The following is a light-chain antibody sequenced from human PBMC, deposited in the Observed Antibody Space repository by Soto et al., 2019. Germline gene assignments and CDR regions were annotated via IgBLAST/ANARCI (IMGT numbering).Light chain of an antibody. Sequence: EVELTHSPGTLSLSPGERATLSCRASQSVSSSHLAWYQQKRGQAPRLLIYDTSTRATGIPDRFSGSGSGRGLALAASRLEPEDFPVYNCQHYGALPWRLGQWTQVDIK. V-gene: IGKV3-20*01. CDR1: QSVSSSH. CDR2: DTS. CDR3: QHYGALPWR. J-gene: IGKJ1*01.